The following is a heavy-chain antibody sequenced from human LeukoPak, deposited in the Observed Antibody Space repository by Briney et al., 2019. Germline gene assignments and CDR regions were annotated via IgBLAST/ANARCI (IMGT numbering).Heavy chain of an antibody. J-gene: IGHJ4*02. D-gene: IGHD6-19*01. CDR3: ARGAVAGTIH. CDR1: GGSISSSSYY. V-gene: IGHV4-39*07. Sequence: SETLSLTCTVSGGSISSSSYYWGWIRQPPGKGLEWIGSIYYSGSTYYNPSLKSRVTISVDTSKNQFSLKLSSVTAADTAVYYRARGAVAGTIHWGQGTLVTVSS. CDR2: IYYSGST.